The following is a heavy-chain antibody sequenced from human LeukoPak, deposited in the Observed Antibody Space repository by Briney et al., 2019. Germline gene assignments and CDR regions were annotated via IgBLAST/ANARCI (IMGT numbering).Heavy chain of an antibody. J-gene: IGHJ5*02. CDR3: ARDREIIAAGNWFDP. CDR1: GGTFSSYA. D-gene: IGHD6-13*01. Sequence: ASVKVSCKASGGTFSSYAISWVRQAPGQGLEWMGRIIPIFGTANYAQKFQGRVTITTDESTSTAYMELSSLRSEDTAVYCCARDREIIAAGNWFDPWGQGTLVTVSS. CDR2: IIPIFGTA. V-gene: IGHV1-69*05.